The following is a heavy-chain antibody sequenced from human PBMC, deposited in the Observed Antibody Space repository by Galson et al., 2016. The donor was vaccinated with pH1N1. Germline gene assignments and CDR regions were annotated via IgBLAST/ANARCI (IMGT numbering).Heavy chain of an antibody. Sequence: SVKVSCKASAYTFTSYYIHWVRQAPGQGLEWMGVINPSGGSTFYAQNFQVRVTMTMDTPTRTVYMESRNLRPVDTAVYYCARAGSSWDTYYYYYGMDVWGQGTTVTVSS. CDR3: ARAGSSWDTYYYYYGMDV. V-gene: IGHV1-46*01. D-gene: IGHD6-13*01. CDR2: INPSGGST. CDR1: AYTFTSYY. J-gene: IGHJ6*02.